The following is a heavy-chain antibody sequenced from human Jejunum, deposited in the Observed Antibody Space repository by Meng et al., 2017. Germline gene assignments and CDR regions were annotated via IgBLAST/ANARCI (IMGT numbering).Heavy chain of an antibody. CDR2: IKPDGRTT. CDR1: GFPFSTYS. J-gene: IGHJ4*02. Sequence: VQLGESGGGLVQTGGSLTLSCAASGFPFSTYSMHWVRQAPGKGLVWVSQIKPDGRTTAYADSVKGRFTISRDNAKSTLYLEMNSLRAEDAAVYYCARDWDWVVWDYWGQGTLVTVSS. D-gene: IGHD3/OR15-3a*01. CDR3: ARDWDWVVWDY. V-gene: IGHV3-74*01.